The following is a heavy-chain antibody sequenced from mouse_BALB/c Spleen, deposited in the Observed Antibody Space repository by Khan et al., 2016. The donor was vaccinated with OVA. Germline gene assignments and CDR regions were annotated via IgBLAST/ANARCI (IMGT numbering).Heavy chain of an antibody. D-gene: IGHD4-1*01. CDR3: GRGNWAWFAY. V-gene: IGHV5-17*02. CDR2: ISSDSITL. J-gene: IGHJ3*01. Sequence: EVQVVESGGGLVQPGGSRKLACAASGFTFSSFGMHWVRQAPEKGLEWVAYISSDSITLYYADTVKGRFTISRDNPRNTLFLQMTSLRSEDTAMYYGGRGNWAWFAYWGQGTLVTVSA. CDR1: GFTFSSFG.